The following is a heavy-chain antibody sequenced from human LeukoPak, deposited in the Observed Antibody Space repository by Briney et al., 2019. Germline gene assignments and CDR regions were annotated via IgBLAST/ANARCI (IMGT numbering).Heavy chain of an antibody. J-gene: IGHJ5*02. D-gene: IGHD6-19*01. Sequence: SETLSLTCTVSGGSISSYYRNWIRQPPGKGLEWIGYIYSGSTNYNPSLKSRVTKSVDTSKNQFSLKLRSVTAADTAVYYCARDRRQWLRGPFDPWGQGTLATVSS. CDR1: GGSISSYY. V-gene: IGHV4-59*01. CDR2: IYSGST. CDR3: ARDRRQWLRGPFDP.